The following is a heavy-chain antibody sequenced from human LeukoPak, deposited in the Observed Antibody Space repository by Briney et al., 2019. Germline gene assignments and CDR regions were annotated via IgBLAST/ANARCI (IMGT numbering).Heavy chain of an antibody. CDR2: ISSSSSSYI. D-gene: IGHD5-18*01. CDR1: GFSFSSYS. J-gene: IGHJ6*02. Sequence: KAGGSLRLSCAASGFSFSSYSMNWVRQAPGKGLEWVSSISSSSSSYIYYADSVKGRFTISRDNAKNSLYLQMNSLRAEDTAVYYCAKARMQLSPWYGMDVWGQGTTVTVSS. V-gene: IGHV3-21*01. CDR3: AKARMQLSPWYGMDV.